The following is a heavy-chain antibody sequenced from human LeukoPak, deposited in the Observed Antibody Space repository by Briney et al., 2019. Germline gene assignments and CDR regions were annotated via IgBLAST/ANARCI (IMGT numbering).Heavy chain of an antibody. CDR2: VRAKTDGGTI. CDR1: GFTFTNAW. CDR3: AADTPVPLAQIDY. V-gene: IGHV3-15*01. J-gene: IGHJ4*02. D-gene: IGHD2/OR15-2a*01. Sequence: GGSLRLSCAVSGFTFTNAWMNWVRQAPGKGLEWVGRVRAKTDGGTIEYAAPVKGRFSISRDDSTDTVYLQMNSLKNEDTAVYYCAADTPVPLAQIDYWGQGALVTVSS.